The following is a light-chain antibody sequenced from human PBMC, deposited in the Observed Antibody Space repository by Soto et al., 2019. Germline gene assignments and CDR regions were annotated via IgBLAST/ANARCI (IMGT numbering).Light chain of an antibody. V-gene: IGLV2-8*01. J-gene: IGLJ2*01. CDR1: RSDIGGYNY. CDR3: SSYAGSARIL. CDR2: EVS. Sequence: QSALTQPPSASGSLGQSVTISCTGTRSDIGGYNYVSWYLQYPGKAPKLMIYEVSKRPSGVPDRFSGSKSGNTASLTVSGLQADDEADYYCSSYAGSARILFGGGTKVTVL.